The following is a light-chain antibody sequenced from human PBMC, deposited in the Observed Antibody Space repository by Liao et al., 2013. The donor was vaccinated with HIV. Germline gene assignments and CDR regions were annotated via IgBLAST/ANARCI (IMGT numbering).Light chain of an antibody. Sequence: SYVLTQPPSVSVAPGKTARITCGGDDIGIKSVHWYQKKPGQAPVLLIYYGDDRPSGIPERFSGSASGATATLTISRVEAGDEADYFCQVWDSSNDHPAFGGGTKVTVL. CDR2: YGD. CDR1: DIGIKS. V-gene: IGLV3-21*01. CDR3: QVWDSSNDHPA. J-gene: IGLJ1*01.